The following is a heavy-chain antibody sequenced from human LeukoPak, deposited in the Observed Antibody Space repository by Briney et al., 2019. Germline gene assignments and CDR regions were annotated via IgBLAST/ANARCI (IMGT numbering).Heavy chain of an antibody. CDR3: ARDSDYFDY. J-gene: IGHJ4*02. V-gene: IGHV1-18*01. Sequence: ASVKVSCKASGYTFTSYGISWVRQAPGQGLEWMGWISAYNGNTNYAQKLQGRVTMITDTSTSTAYMELRGLRSDDTAVYYCARDSDYFDYWGQGTLVTVSS. CDR1: GYTFTSYG. CDR2: ISAYNGNT. D-gene: IGHD3-10*01.